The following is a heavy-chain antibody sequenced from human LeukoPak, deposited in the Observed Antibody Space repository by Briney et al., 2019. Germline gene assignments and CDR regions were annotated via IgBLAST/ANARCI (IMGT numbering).Heavy chain of an antibody. CDR3: ARDPPQPGITAAGYFDR. J-gene: IGHJ2*01. CDR1: GDSISSYS. Sequence: SETLSLTCTVSGDSISSYSWSWIRQPPGKGLEWIGYVYYSGSTNYNPSLKSRVTISADTSKNQFSLKVRSVTAADTAVYYCARDPPQPGITAAGYFDRWGRGTLVTVSS. CDR2: VYYSGST. V-gene: IGHV4-59*01. D-gene: IGHD6-13*01.